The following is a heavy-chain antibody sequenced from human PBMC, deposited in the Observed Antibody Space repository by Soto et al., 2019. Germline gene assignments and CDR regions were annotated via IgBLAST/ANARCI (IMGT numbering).Heavy chain of an antibody. V-gene: IGHV4-30-4*01. CDR3: ARTEMATVYFDY. CDR2: IYYSGST. CDR1: GGSISSGDCY. D-gene: IGHD4-4*01. Sequence: SETLSLTCTVSGGSISSGDCYWSWIRQPPGKGLEWIGYIYYSGSTYYNPSLKSRVTISVDTSKNQFSLKLSSVTAADTAVYYCARTEMATVYFDYWGQGTLVTVSS. J-gene: IGHJ4*02.